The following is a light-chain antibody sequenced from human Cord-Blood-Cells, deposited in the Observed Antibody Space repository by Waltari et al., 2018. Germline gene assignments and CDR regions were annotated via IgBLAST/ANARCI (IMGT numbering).Light chain of an antibody. Sequence: SALTQPPSASGSPGPSVTLSCTGTSSDVGGYNYLSWYQQHPGKAPKLMIYEVSKRPSGVPDRFSGSKSGNTASLTVSGLQAEDEADYYCSSYASSNNVVFGGGTKLTVL. CDR2: EVS. V-gene: IGLV2-8*01. J-gene: IGLJ2*01. CDR1: SSDVGGYNY. CDR3: SSYASSNNVV.